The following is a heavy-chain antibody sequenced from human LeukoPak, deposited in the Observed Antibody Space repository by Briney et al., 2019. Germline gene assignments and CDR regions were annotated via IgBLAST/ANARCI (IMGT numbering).Heavy chain of an antibody. CDR3: AANGGPFDF. J-gene: IGHJ4*02. Sequence: GGSLRLSCAASGFTFSSYAMGWVRQAPGKGLEWVSTISGTGSSTYYADSVKGRFTISRDNSKNSLYLQMNGLRAEDTAVYYCAANGGPFDFWGQGTLVTVSA. D-gene: IGHD4-23*01. CDR2: ISGTGSST. V-gene: IGHV3-23*01. CDR1: GFTFSSYA.